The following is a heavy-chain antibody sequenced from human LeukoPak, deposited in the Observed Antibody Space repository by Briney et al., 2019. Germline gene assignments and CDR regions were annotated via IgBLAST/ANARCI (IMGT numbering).Heavy chain of an antibody. V-gene: IGHV3-48*01. CDR1: GFTFSSYS. D-gene: IGHD3-10*01. Sequence: PGGTLRLSCAASGFTFSSYSMNWVRQAPGKGLEWVSYISSRSNNKYCADSVKGRFHIPRDNDKNSLYLQMNSLRAEDTAVYYCARDTMAPYYYYYMDVWGKGTTVTVSS. J-gene: IGHJ6*03. CDR3: ARDTMAPYYYYYMDV. CDR2: ISSRSNNK.